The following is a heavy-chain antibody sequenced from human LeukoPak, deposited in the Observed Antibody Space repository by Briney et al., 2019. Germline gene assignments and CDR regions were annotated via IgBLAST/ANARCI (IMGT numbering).Heavy chain of an antibody. J-gene: IGHJ6*02. CDR2: MNPNSGNT. V-gene: IGHV1-8*01. CDR3: ARVRVTGDIYYYYGMDV. D-gene: IGHD7-27*01. Sequence: ASVKVSSKASGYTFTSYDINWVRQATGQGLEWMGWMNPNSGNTGYAQKFQGRVTMTRNTSISTAYMELSSLRSEDTAVYYCARVRVTGDIYYYYGMDVWGQGTTVTVSS. CDR1: GYTFTSYD.